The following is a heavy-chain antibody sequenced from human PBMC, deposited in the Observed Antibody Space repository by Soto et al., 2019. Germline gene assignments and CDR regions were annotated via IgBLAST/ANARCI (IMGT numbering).Heavy chain of an antibody. CDR1: GGSFSGYY. CDR3: ARVVVSNDWNPPGHFDY. D-gene: IGHD1-1*01. Sequence: SETLSLTCAVYGGSFSGYYWSWIRQPPGKGLEWIGEINHSGSTNYNPSLKSRVTISVDTSKNQFSLKLSSVTAADTAVYYCARVVVSNDWNPPGHFDYWGQGTLVTVSS. V-gene: IGHV4-34*01. J-gene: IGHJ4*02. CDR2: INHSGST.